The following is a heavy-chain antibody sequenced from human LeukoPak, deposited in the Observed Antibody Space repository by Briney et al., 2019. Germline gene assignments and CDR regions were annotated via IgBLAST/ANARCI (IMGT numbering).Heavy chain of an antibody. Sequence: PGGSLRLSCAASGFTFSSYWMHWVRQAPGKGLVWVSRINSDGSSTSYADSVKGRFTISRDNAKNTLYLQMNSLRAEDTAVYYCAGGLACSSTSCYRGFDYWGQGTLVTVSS. CDR1: GFTFSSYW. CDR3: AGGLACSSTSCYRGFDY. D-gene: IGHD2-2*02. CDR2: INSDGSST. J-gene: IGHJ4*02. V-gene: IGHV3-74*01.